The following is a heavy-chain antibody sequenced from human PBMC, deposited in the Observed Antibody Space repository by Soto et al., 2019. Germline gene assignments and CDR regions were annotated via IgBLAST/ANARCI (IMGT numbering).Heavy chain of an antibody. V-gene: IGHV3-15*01. CDR3: TTGPYYDSSGYTFGY. CDR1: GSTFSNAW. D-gene: IGHD3-22*01. J-gene: IGHJ4*02. Sequence: GGSLRLSCAASGSTFSNAWMSWVRQAPGKGLEWVGRIKSKTDGGTTDYAAPVKGRFTISRDDSKNTLYLQMNSLKTEDTAVYYCTTGPYYDSSGYTFGYWGQGTLVTVSS. CDR2: IKSKTDGGTT.